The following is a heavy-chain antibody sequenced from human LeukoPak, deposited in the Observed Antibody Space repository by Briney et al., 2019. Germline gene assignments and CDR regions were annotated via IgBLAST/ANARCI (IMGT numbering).Heavy chain of an antibody. CDR3: ARDPNGNYVGAFDFQP. Sequence: GGSLRLACAASGFTFATYAMTWVRQAPGKGLEWVSSMTSGGRDIYYADSVKGRFTISRDNYKNTLYLRMNSLRDEDTAVYYFARDPNGNYVGAFDFQPWGQGTLVTVSS. J-gene: IGHJ1*01. V-gene: IGHV3-23*01. CDR1: GFTFATYA. CDR2: MTSGGRDI. D-gene: IGHD4-17*01.